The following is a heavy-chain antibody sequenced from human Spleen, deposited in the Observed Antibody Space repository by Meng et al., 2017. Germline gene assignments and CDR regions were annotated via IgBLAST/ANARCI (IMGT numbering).Heavy chain of an antibody. D-gene: IGHD4-11*01. CDR1: GFTFSAFG. Sequence: EAQLLESGGGLVQPGGSLRLSCAAFGFTFSAFGMNWVRQAPGKGLEWVSTISSTGGATYHADSVKGRLTISRDNSKNTLYLQMNSLRAEDTAVYYCVPRTTYFDSWGLGTLVTVSS. CDR3: VPRTTYFDS. J-gene: IGHJ4*02. CDR2: ISSTGGAT. V-gene: IGHV3-23*01.